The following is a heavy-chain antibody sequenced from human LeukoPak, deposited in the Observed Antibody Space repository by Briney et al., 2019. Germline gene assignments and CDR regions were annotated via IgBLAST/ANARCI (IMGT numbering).Heavy chain of an antibody. J-gene: IGHJ6*03. CDR1: GFPFSNYA. CDR2: ISGDAGTT. Sequence: PGRSLRLSCVASGFPFSNYAMSWVRQAPGKGLECVSVISGDAGTTYYADFVKGRFTISRDNSKNTLYLQMNSLRAEDTAVYYCARYGDSGSYYYMDVWGKGTTVTVSS. V-gene: IGHV3-23*01. D-gene: IGHD1-26*01. CDR3: ARYGDSGSYYYMDV.